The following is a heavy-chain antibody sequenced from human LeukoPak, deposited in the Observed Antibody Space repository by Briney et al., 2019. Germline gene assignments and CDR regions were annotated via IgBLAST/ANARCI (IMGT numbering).Heavy chain of an antibody. CDR2: ISYDGSNK. J-gene: IGHJ4*02. CDR1: GFIFSDFW. CDR3: AREAYYYFDY. D-gene: IGHD3-10*01. Sequence: GGSLRLSCAASGFIFSDFWMTWVRQAPGKGLEWVAVISYDGSNKYYADSVKGRFTISRDNSKNTLYLQMNSLRAEDTAVYYCAREAYYYFDYWGQGTLVTVSS. V-gene: IGHV3-30-3*01.